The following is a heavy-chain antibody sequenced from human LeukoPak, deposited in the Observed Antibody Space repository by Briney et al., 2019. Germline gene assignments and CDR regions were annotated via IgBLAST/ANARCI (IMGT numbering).Heavy chain of an antibody. J-gene: IGHJ6*03. CDR2: VNPNSGGT. Sequence: ASVRVSCKASGYTFTGYYIHWVRQAPGQGLEWMGWVNPNSGGTNYAQKFQGRVTMTRDTSISTAYMELSRLRSDDTAVYYCASEPKLRRPYYYYYMDVWGKGTTVTVSS. V-gene: IGHV1-2*02. D-gene: IGHD5-24*01. CDR3: ASEPKLRRPYYYYYMDV. CDR1: GYTFTGYY.